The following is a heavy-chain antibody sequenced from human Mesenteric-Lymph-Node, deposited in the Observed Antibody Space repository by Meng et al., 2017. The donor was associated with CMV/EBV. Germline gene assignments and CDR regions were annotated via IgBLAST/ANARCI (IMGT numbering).Heavy chain of an antibody. CDR1: VGSISSSSYY. CDR2: IYYSGST. V-gene: IGHV4-39*01. D-gene: IGHD3-10*01. CDR3: ARPHYYGSGSSPWFDP. Sequence: QLQLQESVPGLVKPSETLSLTCTVSVGSISSSSYYWGWIRQPPGKGLEWIGSIYYSGSTYYNPSLKSRVTISVDTSKNQFSLKLSSVTAADTAVYYCARPHYYGSGSSPWFDPWGQGTLVTVSS. J-gene: IGHJ5*02.